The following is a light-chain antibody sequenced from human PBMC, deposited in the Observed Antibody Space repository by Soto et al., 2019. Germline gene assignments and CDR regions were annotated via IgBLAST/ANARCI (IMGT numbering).Light chain of an antibody. J-gene: IGKJ2*01. CDR3: QHYYSTPYT. V-gene: IGKV4-1*01. Sequence: DIVMTQSPDSLAVSLCERATINCKSSQSVLYSPNNKNYLTWYQQKPGQPPKLLIYWASTRESGVPDRFSGSGSGTDFTLTISSLQAEDVAVYYCQHYYSTPYTFGPGTKLEIK. CDR1: QSVLYSPNNKNY. CDR2: WAS.